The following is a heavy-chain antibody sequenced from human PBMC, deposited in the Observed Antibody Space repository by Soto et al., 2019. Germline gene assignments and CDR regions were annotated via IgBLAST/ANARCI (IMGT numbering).Heavy chain of an antibody. D-gene: IGHD1-26*01. CDR3: ARGTISDLEVGATTHAFDI. Sequence: ASVKVSCKASGGTFSSYAISWVRQAPGQGLEWMGGIIPILGTANYAQKFQGRVTITADKSTSTAYMELSSLRSEDTAVYYCARGTISDLEVGATTHAFDIWGQGTMVTVSS. CDR2: IIPILGTA. V-gene: IGHV1-69*10. J-gene: IGHJ3*02. CDR1: GGTFSSYA.